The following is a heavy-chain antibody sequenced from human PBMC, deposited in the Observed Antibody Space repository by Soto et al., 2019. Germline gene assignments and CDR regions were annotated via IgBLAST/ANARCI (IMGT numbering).Heavy chain of an antibody. J-gene: IGHJ4*02. Sequence: GGSLRLSCAASGFTFSSYAMSWVRQAPGKGLEWVSVISGGSTYYADSVKGRFTISRDNSRNTLSLQMNSLRAEDTAVYYCTKGDSSTWYSFDYWGQGTLVTVS. CDR1: GFTFSSYA. CDR3: TKGDSSTWYSFDY. CDR2: ISGGST. V-gene: IGHV3-23*01. D-gene: IGHD6-13*01.